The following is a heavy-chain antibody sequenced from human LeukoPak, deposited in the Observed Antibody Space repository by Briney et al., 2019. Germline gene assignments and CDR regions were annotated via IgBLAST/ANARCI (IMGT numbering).Heavy chain of an antibody. Sequence: SETLSLTCTVSGGSISSGSYYWSWIRQPAGKGLEWIGRIYTSGSTNYNPSLKSRVTISVDKSKNQFSLKLSSVTAADTAVYYCARGADTTVTTYDYWGQGTLVTVSS. D-gene: IGHD4-17*01. J-gene: IGHJ4*02. CDR1: GGSISSGSYY. CDR3: ARGADTTVTTYDY. CDR2: IYTSGST. V-gene: IGHV4-61*02.